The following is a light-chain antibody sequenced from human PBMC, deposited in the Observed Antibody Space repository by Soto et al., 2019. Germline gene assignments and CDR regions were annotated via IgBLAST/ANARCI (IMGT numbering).Light chain of an antibody. CDR3: AAWDDSLVV. CDR1: SSNIGSAS. CDR2: RNN. Sequence: QSVLTQPPSASGTPGQTVTISCSGSSSNIGSASIYWYQHLPGTAPKLLIYRNNQRPSGVPDRFSASKSGTSASLAISGLRSEDEADYYCAAWDDSLVVFGGGTKLTVL. V-gene: IGLV1-47*01. J-gene: IGLJ2*01.